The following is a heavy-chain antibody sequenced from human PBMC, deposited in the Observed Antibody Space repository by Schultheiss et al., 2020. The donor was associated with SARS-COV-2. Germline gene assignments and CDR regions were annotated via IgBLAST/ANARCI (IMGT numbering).Heavy chain of an antibody. Sequence: SETLSLTCAVSGYSISSGYYWGWIRQPPGKGLEWIGSIYHSGSTYYNPSLKSRVTISVDTSKNQFSLKLSSVTAADTAVYYCARVPITMVRGVITDAFDIWGQGTMVTVSS. CDR2: IYHSGST. V-gene: IGHV4-38-2*01. CDR3: ARVPITMVRGVITDAFDI. CDR1: GYSISSGYY. J-gene: IGHJ3*02. D-gene: IGHD3-10*01.